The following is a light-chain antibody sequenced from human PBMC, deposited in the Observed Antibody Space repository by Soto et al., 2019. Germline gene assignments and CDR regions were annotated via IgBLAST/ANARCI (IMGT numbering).Light chain of an antibody. CDR2: GVS. CDR1: QSVGDTF. V-gene: IGKV3-20*01. Sequence: EIVLTQSPGTLSLSPGEKATISCRASQSVGDTFLSWYQQKPGLAPRLLIYGVSNRATGIPDRFSGSGSGTDFTLTISRLEPEDFAVYYCQQYGSSPWTFGQGTKV. J-gene: IGKJ1*01. CDR3: QQYGSSPWT.